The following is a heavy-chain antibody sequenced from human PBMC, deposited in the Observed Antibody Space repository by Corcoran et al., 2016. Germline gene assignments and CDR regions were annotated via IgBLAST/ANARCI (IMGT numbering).Heavy chain of an antibody. D-gene: IGHD6-13*01. CDR1: GGSFSGYY. CDR3: ARGAAGTWFDYYYGMDV. J-gene: IGHJ6*02. CDR2: INHSGST. Sequence: QVQLQQWGAGLLKPSETLSLTCAVYGGSFSGYYWSWIRQPPGKGLEWIGEINHSGSTNYNPSLKSRVTISVDTSKNQFSLKLSSVTAADTAVYYCARGAAGTWFDYYYGMDVWGQGTTVTVSS. V-gene: IGHV4-34*01.